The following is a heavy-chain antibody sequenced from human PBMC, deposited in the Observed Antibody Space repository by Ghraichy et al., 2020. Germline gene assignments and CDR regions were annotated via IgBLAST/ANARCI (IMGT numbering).Heavy chain of an antibody. Sequence: GESLNISCAASGITFFTYAMTWVRQAPGKGLEWVSAISGRGDTTYYADSVKGRFTISRDNSKNTLFLQMNSLRAEDTAVYYCAKSADTTGYYYHHAFDFWGQGTVVTVSS. CDR1: GITFFTYA. V-gene: IGHV3-23*01. J-gene: IGHJ3*01. D-gene: IGHD3-22*01. CDR2: ISGRGDTT. CDR3: AKSADTTGYYYHHAFDF.